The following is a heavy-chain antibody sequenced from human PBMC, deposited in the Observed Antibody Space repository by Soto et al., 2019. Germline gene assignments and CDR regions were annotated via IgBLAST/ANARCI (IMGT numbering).Heavy chain of an antibody. D-gene: IGHD5-18*01. CDR3: GRGGSDSPMAPGY. V-gene: IGHV3-74*01. J-gene: IGHJ4*02. Sequence: QPGGSLRLSCAASGFTFSSYWMHWVRQAPGKGLVWVSRINPDGSATNYADSVKGRFTISRDNAKNTLYLQMNSLRAEDTAVFYCGRGGSDSPMAPGYWGQGTLVTAPQ. CDR1: GFTFSSYW. CDR2: INPDGSAT.